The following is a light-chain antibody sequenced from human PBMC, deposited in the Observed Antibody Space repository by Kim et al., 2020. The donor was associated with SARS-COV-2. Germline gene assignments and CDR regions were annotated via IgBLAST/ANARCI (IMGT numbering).Light chain of an antibody. V-gene: IGKV3-20*01. CDR2: GAS. CDR3: QQYGRSLPYT. J-gene: IGKJ2*01. CDR1: ESVRSNY. Sequence: SPGERPTHSCRASESVRSNYLAWYQQKPGQAPRLLIYGASSRATGIPDRFSGSGSGTDFTLTIGRLEPEDFAVYYCQQYGRSLPYTFGQGTKLEI.